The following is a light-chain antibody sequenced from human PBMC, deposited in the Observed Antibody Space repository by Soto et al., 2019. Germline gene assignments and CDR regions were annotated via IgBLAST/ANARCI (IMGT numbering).Light chain of an antibody. J-gene: IGKJ4*01. V-gene: IGKV1-33*01. CDR1: QDISNY. CDR3: QHYDTLPSLT. CDR2: DAS. Sequence: DIQMTQSPSSLSTSVGDRVTITCQASQDISNYLNWYQQKPGKAPKLLIYDASNLETGVPSRFSGSVSGTDFTFTISSLQPEDIATYYCQHYDTLPSLTFGGGTKVEIK.